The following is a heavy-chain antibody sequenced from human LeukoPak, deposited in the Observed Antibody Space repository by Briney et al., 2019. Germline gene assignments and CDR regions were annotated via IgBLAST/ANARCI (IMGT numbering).Heavy chain of an antibody. CDR3: ARRISTRRGETCSSTSCYFDY. CDR2: IFHSGIT. V-gene: IGHV4-38-2*01. Sequence: PSETLSLTCAVSGFSISSGYFWAWIRQSPGKGLEWIGSIFHSGITYYNPSLKSRITISVDTSKNQFSLRLSSVTAAVTAVYYCARRISTRRGETCSSTSCYFDYWGQGTLVTVSS. CDR1: GFSISSGYF. D-gene: IGHD2-2*01. J-gene: IGHJ4*02.